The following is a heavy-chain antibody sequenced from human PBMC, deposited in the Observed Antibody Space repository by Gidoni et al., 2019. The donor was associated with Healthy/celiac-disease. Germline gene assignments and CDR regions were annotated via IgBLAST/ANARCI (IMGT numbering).Heavy chain of an antibody. D-gene: IGHD3-3*01. V-gene: IGHV3-30*18. Sequence: QVQLVESGGGVVQPGRSLRLSCAASGFTFSSCGMHWVRQAPGKGLEWVAVISYDGSNKYYADSVKGRFTISRDNSKNTLYLQMNSLRAEDTAVYYCAKDLYYDFWSGYYIGSYYYYGMDVWGQGTTVTVSS. CDR1: GFTFSSCG. CDR2: ISYDGSNK. J-gene: IGHJ6*02. CDR3: AKDLYYDFWSGYYIGSYYYYGMDV.